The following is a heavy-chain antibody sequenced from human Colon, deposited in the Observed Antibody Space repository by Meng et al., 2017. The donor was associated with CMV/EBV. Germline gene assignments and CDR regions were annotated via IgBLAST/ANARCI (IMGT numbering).Heavy chain of an antibody. CDR1: GFTFSSYS. Sequence: GESLKISCAASGFTFSSYSMNWVRQAPGKGLEYVSAISRDGRNKYYADSLKGRFTISRDNSKNTLYLEMGNLRPEDTAVYYCATDPSTVTTNYWGQGTLVTVSS. CDR2: ISRDGRNK. D-gene: IGHD4-17*01. CDR3: ATDPSTVTTNY. J-gene: IGHJ4*02. V-gene: IGHV3-64*02.